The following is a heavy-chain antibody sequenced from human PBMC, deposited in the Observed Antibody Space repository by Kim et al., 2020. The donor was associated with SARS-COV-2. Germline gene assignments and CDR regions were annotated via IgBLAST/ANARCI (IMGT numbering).Heavy chain of an antibody. CDR3: AREAWTGDLIY. J-gene: IGHJ4*02. D-gene: IGHD7-27*01. V-gene: IGHV4-61*01. CDR1: GGSVSSGSYY. Sequence: SETLSLTCTVSGGSVSSGSYYWSWIRQPPGKGLEWIGYIYYSGSTNYNPSLKSRVTISVDTSKNQFSLKLSSVTAADTAVYYCAREAWTGDLIYWGQGTLVTVSS. CDR2: IYYSGST.